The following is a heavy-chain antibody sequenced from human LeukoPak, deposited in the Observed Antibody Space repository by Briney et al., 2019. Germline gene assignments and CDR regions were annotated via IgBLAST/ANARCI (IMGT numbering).Heavy chain of an antibody. CDR2: ICGGGDTT. CDR1: GFSFSSYW. Sequence: GGSLRLSCAASGFSFSSYWMSWVRQTPEKGLEWVSSICGGGDTTYYADSVKGRFTISRDTSKNTLYLQMDGLRAEDMATYYCAKGRGGSCYSGLDSWGQGTLVTVSS. V-gene: IGHV3-23*01. J-gene: IGHJ4*02. CDR3: AKGRGGSCYSGLDS. D-gene: IGHD2-15*01.